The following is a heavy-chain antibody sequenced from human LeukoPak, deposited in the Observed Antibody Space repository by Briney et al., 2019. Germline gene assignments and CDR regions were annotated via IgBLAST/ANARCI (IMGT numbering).Heavy chain of an antibody. D-gene: IGHD5-18*01. CDR1: GYTFTSYA. CDR2: INAGNGNT. CDR3: ARTNSGGYSYGLFFDY. V-gene: IGHV1-3*01. Sequence: ASVKVSCKASGYTFTSYAMHWVRQAPGQRLEWMGWINAGNGNTKYSQKFQGRVTMTRDTSISTAYMELSRLRSDDTAVYYCARTNSGGYSYGLFFDYWGQGTLVIVSS. J-gene: IGHJ4*02.